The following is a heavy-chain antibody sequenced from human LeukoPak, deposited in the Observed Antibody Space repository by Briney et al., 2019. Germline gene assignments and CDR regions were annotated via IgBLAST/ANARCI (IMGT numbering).Heavy chain of an antibody. D-gene: IGHD5-18*01. Sequence: ESGPTLVKPTQPPTVTCTFSGFSLSTSGVGVGWWRQPPGKALEWLALIYWDDDKRYSPSLKSSLTITKDTSKNQVVITMTIMNPAATAPYNCAHSGYSYGYGMLDYWGHRTLVTVSS. V-gene: IGHV2-5*02. J-gene: IGHJ4*01. CDR2: IYWDDDK. CDR1: GFSLSTSGVG. CDR3: AHSGYSYGYGMLDY.